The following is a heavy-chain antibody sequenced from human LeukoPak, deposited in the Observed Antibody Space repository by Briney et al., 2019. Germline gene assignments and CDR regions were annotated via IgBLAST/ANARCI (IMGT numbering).Heavy chain of an antibody. CDR2: INPNSGGT. CDR1: GYTFTGYY. Sequence: VASVKVSCKASGYTFTGYYMHWVRQAPGQGLEWMGWINPNSGGTNYAQKFQGRVTMTRDTSISTAYMELSRLRSDDTAVYYCARTAGFARPGDYWGQGTLVTVSS. V-gene: IGHV1-2*02. D-gene: IGHD6-6*01. J-gene: IGHJ4*02. CDR3: ARTAGFARPGDY.